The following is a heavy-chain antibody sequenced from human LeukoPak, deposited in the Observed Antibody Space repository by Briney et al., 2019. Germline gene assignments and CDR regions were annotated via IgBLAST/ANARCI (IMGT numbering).Heavy chain of an antibody. CDR3: ARVYYSNSYDYWYFDL. CDR1: GGSIRSYY. D-gene: IGHD6-13*01. CDR2: IYYSGST. Sequence: SETLSLTCTVSGGSIRSYYWSWIRQPPGKGLEWIGYIYYSGSTNYNPSLKSRVTISVDTAKNQFSLKLSSVTAADTAVYYCARVYYSNSYDYWYFDLWGRGTLVTVSS. J-gene: IGHJ2*01. V-gene: IGHV4-59*01.